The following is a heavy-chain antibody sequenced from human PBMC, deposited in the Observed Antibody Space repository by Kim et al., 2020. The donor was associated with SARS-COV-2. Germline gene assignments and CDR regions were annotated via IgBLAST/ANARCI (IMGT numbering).Heavy chain of an antibody. CDR1: GDSISSNKW. J-gene: IGHJ5*02. Sequence: SETLSLTCVVSGDSISSNKWWSWVRQPPGKGLEWIGEIYHTGSTNYDPSLKSRVTISVDKSKNQFSLNLNSVAAADTAVYYCAGGGLSWGRGILVTVST. CDR2: IYHTGST. CDR3: AGGGLS. V-gene: IGHV4-4*02.